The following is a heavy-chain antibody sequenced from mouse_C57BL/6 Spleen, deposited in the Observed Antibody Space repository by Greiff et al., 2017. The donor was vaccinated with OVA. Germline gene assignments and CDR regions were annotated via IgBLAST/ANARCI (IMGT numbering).Heavy chain of an antibody. Sequence: VQLVESGAELARPGASVKLSCKASGYTFTSYGISWVKQRTGQGLEWIGEISPRSGNTYYNEKFKGQATLTTDKSTSTAYMELSSLTSENSAVYFCAYYYGSNWYFDVWGTGTTVTVSS. CDR1: GYTFTSYG. J-gene: IGHJ1*03. D-gene: IGHD1-1*01. CDR2: ISPRSGNT. CDR3: AYYYGSNWYFDV. V-gene: IGHV1-81*01.